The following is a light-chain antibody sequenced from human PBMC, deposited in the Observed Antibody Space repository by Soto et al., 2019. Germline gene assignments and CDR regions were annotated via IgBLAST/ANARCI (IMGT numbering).Light chain of an antibody. Sequence: DVVMTQSPLSLPVTLGQPASISCRSSQSLIHSDGNTYLSWFQQRPGQSPRRLIYEVSDRDSGVPDRFTCSGSGTDCTLKISRVEAEDVGVYYCMQGTHWPWTFGQGTEVEIK. CDR2: EVS. V-gene: IGKV2-30*02. CDR1: QSLIHSDGNTY. CDR3: MQGTHWPWT. J-gene: IGKJ1*01.